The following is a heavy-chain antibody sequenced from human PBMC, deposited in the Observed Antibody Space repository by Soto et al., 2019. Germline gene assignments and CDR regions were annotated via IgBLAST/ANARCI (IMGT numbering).Heavy chain of an antibody. D-gene: IGHD1-20*01. V-gene: IGHV3-33*01. CDR1: EFTFSIAG. CDR3: ARDGIGEYNWNYLDY. Sequence: QVQLVESGGGLVQPGRSLRLSCAASEFTFSIAGMHWARQAPRKGLMWVAVIWYDGSNKYYADSLKGRFTISRDNSKNTLYLQLNSLRAEDTAVYYCARDGIGEYNWNYLDYWGQGTLVTVSS. J-gene: IGHJ4*02. CDR2: IWYDGSNK.